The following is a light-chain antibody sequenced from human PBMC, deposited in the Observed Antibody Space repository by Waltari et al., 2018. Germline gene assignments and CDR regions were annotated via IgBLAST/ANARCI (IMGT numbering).Light chain of an antibody. CDR1: RLGDKN. V-gene: IGLV3-1*01. Sequence: SYELTQPPSVSVSPGETANIPCSGDRLGDKNVSWYQQKPGQSPVLLIYQERTRPSGIPERFSGSNAGNTATLTISETQAMDEADYYCQAWVSNTYVFGTGTTVTVL. J-gene: IGLJ1*01. CDR2: QER. CDR3: QAWVSNTYV.